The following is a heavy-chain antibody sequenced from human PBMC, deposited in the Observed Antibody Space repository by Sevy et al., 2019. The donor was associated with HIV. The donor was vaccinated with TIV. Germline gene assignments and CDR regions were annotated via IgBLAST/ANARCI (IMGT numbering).Heavy chain of an antibody. D-gene: IGHD3-22*01. CDR3: ARERGTYYDTSGYPYLLEAGFDY. J-gene: IGHJ4*02. CDR2: INSDSDTM. Sequence: GGSLRLSCVASGFPFNYYAMNWVRQAPGKGLEWILYINSDSDTMYYGDSVKGRFTISRDNAKNSLYPQMNSLRDEDTAVYYCARERGTYYDTSGYPYLLEAGFDYWGQGTLVTVSS. CDR1: GFPFNYYA. V-gene: IGHV3-48*02.